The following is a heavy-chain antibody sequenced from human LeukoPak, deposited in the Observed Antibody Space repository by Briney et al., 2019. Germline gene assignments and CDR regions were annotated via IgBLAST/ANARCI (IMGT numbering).Heavy chain of an antibody. Sequence: GRSLRLSCAASGFTFDDYAMHWVRQAPGKGLEWVSGISWNSGSIGYADSVKGRFTISRDNAKNSLYLQMNSLRAEDTALCYCVRGDFCRYWGQGTLVTVSS. CDR3: VRGDFCRY. CDR2: ISWNSGSI. J-gene: IGHJ4*02. V-gene: IGHV3-9*01. CDR1: GFTFDDYA. D-gene: IGHD3-3*01.